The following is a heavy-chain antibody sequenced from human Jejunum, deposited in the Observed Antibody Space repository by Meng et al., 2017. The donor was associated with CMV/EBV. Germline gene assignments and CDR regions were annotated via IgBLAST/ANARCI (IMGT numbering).Heavy chain of an antibody. CDR1: GFTFGDHY. V-gene: IGHV3-11*05. CDR3: AREYYSNPDF. CDR2: ISIRSSYI. J-gene: IGHJ4*02. D-gene: IGHD4-11*01. Sequence: QVQLVESGGDLVKPGGSLRLSCTASGFTFGDHYMSWLRQAPGKGLEWVSFISIRSSYIDYADSVRGRFTISRDDAKNSLYLQMNNLRAEDTAVYYCAREYYSNPDFWGQGTLVTVAS.